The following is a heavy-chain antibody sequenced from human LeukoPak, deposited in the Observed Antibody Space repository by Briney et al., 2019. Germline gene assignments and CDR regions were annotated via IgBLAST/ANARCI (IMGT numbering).Heavy chain of an antibody. V-gene: IGHV3-21*04. Sequence: GGSLRLSCAASGFTFSTYNMNWVRQAPGKGLKWVSSISSSSSYIYYADSVKGRFTISRDNSKNTLYLQINSLRAEDTAVYYCAKDAPYYYDSSGYGGAFDIWGQGTMVTVSS. CDR1: GFTFSTYN. D-gene: IGHD3-22*01. J-gene: IGHJ3*02. CDR2: ISSSSSYI. CDR3: AKDAPYYYDSSGYGGAFDI.